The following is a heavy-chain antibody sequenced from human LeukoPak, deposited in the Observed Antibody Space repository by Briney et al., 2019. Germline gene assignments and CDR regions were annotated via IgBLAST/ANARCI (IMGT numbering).Heavy chain of an antibody. CDR2: RRYDGSNK. J-gene: IGHJ4*02. CDR1: GFTFSSYG. D-gene: IGHD3-22*01. V-gene: IGHV3-30*02. Sequence: PGGSLRLSCAASGFTFSSYGMHWVRQAPGKGLEWVAFRRYDGSNKFYADSVKGRFTIPRDNSKNTLYLQMNSLRVEDTAVYYCAKGPGYYPTYVDYWGQGTLVTVSS. CDR3: AKGPGYYPTYVDY.